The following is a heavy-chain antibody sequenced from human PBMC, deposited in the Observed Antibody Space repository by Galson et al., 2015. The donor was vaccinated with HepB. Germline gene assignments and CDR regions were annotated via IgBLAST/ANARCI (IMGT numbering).Heavy chain of an antibody. CDR2: INTDNGNA. Sequence: SVKVSCKASGYSFTNYAMHWVRQAPGQRLGWLGLINTDNGNAKYSQRFLGRITITRDTSASLVYMELRYLRFEDTAVYYCAREQQLVYLDYYYGMDVWGQGTTVTVSS. V-gene: IGHV1-3*04. CDR3: AREQQLVYLDYYYGMDV. CDR1: GYSFTNYA. D-gene: IGHD6-13*01. J-gene: IGHJ6*02.